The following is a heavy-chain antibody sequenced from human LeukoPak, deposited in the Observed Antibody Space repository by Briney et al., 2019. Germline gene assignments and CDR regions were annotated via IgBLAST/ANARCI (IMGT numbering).Heavy chain of an antibody. CDR1: GLTFSSYE. Sequence: QSGGSLRLSCAASGLTFSSYEMNWVRQAPGKGLEWVSYISSSGSTIYYADSVKGRFTISRDNAKNMLYLQLNSLRVEDTAVYYCARDQLYCSGGYCYKDYWGQGTLVTVSS. J-gene: IGHJ4*02. V-gene: IGHV3-48*03. CDR3: ARDQLYCSGGYCYKDY. CDR2: ISSSGSTI. D-gene: IGHD2-15*01.